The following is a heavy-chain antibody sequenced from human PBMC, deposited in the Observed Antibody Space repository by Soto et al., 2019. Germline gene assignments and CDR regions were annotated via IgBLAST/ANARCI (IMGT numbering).Heavy chain of an antibody. CDR2: IKPDGNEK. J-gene: IGHJ4*02. D-gene: IGHD3-22*01. CDR3: VRGGYFFND. V-gene: IGHV3-7*01. Sequence: EVQLVDSGGDLVQPGESLRLSCAASGFPFSSYWMSWVRQAPGKGLEWVANIKPDGNEKYYVDSVKGRFTTSRDNAKTSLYLQMTSLSAEDSALYFCVRGGYFFNDWGQGTLGSVS. CDR1: GFPFSSYW.